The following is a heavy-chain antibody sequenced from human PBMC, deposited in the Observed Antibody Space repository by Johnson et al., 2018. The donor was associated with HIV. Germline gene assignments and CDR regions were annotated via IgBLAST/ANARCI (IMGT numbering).Heavy chain of an antibody. J-gene: IGHJ3*02. CDR2: MNGDGSST. CDR1: GFTFDDYA. V-gene: IGHV3-74*01. D-gene: IGHD6-13*01. CDR3: AREQELIGERAFDI. Sequence: VQLVESGGGLVQPGRSLRLSCAASGFTFDDYAMHWVRQAPGKGLVWVSRMNGDGSSTTYADSVKGRFTISRDNAKNTLYLQMNSLRVEDTAVYYCAREQELIGERAFDIWGQGTIVSVSS.